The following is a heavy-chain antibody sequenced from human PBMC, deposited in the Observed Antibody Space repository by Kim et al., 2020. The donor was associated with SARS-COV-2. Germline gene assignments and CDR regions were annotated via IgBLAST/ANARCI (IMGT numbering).Heavy chain of an antibody. CDR2: INTNTGNP. J-gene: IGHJ5*02. CDR1: GYTFTSYA. D-gene: IGHD2-2*01. Sequence: ASVKVSCKASGYTFTSYAMNWVRQAPGQGLEWMGWINTNTGNPTYAQGFTGRFVFSLDTSVSTAYLQISSLKAEDTAVYYCARDWSSYGVPAGIYWFDPWGQGTLVTVSS. CDR3: ARDWSSYGVPAGIYWFDP. V-gene: IGHV7-4-1*02.